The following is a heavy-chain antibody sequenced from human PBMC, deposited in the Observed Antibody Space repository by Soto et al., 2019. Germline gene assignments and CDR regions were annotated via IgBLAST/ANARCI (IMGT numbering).Heavy chain of an antibody. CDR2: IYSGGST. J-gene: IGHJ4*02. V-gene: IGHV3-66*01. D-gene: IGHD3-22*01. CDR1: GFSVSSNY. CDR3: GRSDTSGYYDRF. Sequence: EVQVVESGGGLVQPGGSLRLSCAASGFSVSSNYMTWVRQAPGKGLEWVSVIYSGGSTYYADSVKGRFTISRDNSKNTLFLQMNSLRAEDTGMYYCGRSDTSGYYDRFWGQGTLVTVSS.